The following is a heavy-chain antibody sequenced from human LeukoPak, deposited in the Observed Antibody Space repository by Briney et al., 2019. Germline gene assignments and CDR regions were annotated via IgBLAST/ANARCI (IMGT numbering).Heavy chain of an antibody. CDR1: GGSFSGYY. CDR2: INHSGST. Sequence: SETLSLTCAVYGGSFSGYYWSWIRQPPGKGLEWIGEINHSGSTNYNPSLKSRVSISVDTSKNQFSLKLNSVTAADTAVYYCAGLFDWSLDYWGQGTLVTVSS. J-gene: IGHJ4*02. D-gene: IGHD3-9*01. CDR3: AGLFDWSLDY. V-gene: IGHV4-34*01.